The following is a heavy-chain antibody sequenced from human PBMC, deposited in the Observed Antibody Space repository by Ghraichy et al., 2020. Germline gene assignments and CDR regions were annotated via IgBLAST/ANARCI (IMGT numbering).Heavy chain of an antibody. CDR2: INHSGST. V-gene: IGHV4-34*01. CDR3: ARGGRAVPGRWIDP. D-gene: IGHD1-14*01. CDR1: GGSFSDYY. Sequence: LTCAVYGGSFSDYYWSWIRQPPGKGLEWIGEINHSGSTNYNPSLKSRVTISVDTSKNQFSLKLSSVTAADTAVYYCARGGRAVPGRWIDPWGQGTLVTVSS. J-gene: IGHJ5*02.